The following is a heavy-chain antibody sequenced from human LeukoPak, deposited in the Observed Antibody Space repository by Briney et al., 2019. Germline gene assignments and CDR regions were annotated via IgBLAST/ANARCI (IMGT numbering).Heavy chain of an antibody. CDR3: ARSYCSSSSCYSYYYYMDV. CDR1: GFTFSTYA. Sequence: GGSLRLSCAASGFTFSTYAIHWVRQAPGKGLEWVAVISYDGSNKYYADSVKGRFTISRDNSENTLYLQMNSLRAEDTAVYYCARSYCSSSSCYSYYYYMDVWGKGTTVTVSS. CDR2: ISYDGSNK. D-gene: IGHD2-2*01. V-gene: IGHV3-30-3*01. J-gene: IGHJ6*03.